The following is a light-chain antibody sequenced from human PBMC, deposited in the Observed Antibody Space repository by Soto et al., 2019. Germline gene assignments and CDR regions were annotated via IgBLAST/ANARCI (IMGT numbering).Light chain of an antibody. V-gene: IGKV1-5*01. CDR2: DDS. CDR3: QQYNSYSWT. J-gene: IGKJ1*01. CDR1: QSISSW. Sequence: DIHMTHSPSTLASSVVGRVTITCRASQSISSWLAWYHQKPGKAPKLLIYDDSSLESGVPSRFSGSGSGTEFTLTISSLQPDDFATYYCQQYNSYSWTFGQGTKVDI.